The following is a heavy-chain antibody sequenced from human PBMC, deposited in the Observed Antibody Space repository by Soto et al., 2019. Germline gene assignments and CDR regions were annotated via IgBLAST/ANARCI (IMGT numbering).Heavy chain of an antibody. Sequence: QVQLVQSGAEVKKPGASVKVSCKASGYTFTSYGISWVRQAPGQGLEWMGWISAYNGNTNYAQKLQGRVIMTTDTSTRTAHMELRSLSYDYTGVYYCARESSSSGHDYWGQGTLVPGSS. CDR2: ISAYNGNT. J-gene: IGHJ4*02. CDR1: GYTFTSYG. CDR3: ARESSSSGHDY. D-gene: IGHD6-13*01. V-gene: IGHV1-18*01.